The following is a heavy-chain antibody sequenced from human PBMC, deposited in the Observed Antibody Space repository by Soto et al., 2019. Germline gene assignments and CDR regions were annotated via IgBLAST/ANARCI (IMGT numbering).Heavy chain of an antibody. CDR1: GFSFSDAW. Sequence: GGSLRLSCAASGFSFSDAWMSWVRQTPGRGLEWIGHIKTKTDGDTTNYAAPVKGRFTISRDDSKNTLYLQMNNLKTEDTAVYYCETGKFCGQGTLVTVSS. CDR2: IKTKTDGDTT. J-gene: IGHJ4*02. D-gene: IGHD3-10*01. CDR3: ETGKF. V-gene: IGHV3-15*01.